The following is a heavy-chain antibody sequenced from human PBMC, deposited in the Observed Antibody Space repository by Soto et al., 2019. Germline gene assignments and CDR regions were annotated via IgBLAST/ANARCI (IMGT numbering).Heavy chain of an antibody. V-gene: IGHV4-30-4*01. CDR3: ASVLLEGGLDY. D-gene: IGHD3-16*01. CDR2: IYFSGSP. J-gene: IGHJ4*02. Sequence: QVQLQESGPGLVKPSQTLSLTCTVSGGSIGSGDYYWSWIRQPPGKGLEWIGYIYFSGSPYYNPSLTSRVTISVDTSKNPFSLKLRSVTAADTAVYYCASVLLEGGLDYWGQGTLVTVSS. CDR1: GGSIGSGDYY.